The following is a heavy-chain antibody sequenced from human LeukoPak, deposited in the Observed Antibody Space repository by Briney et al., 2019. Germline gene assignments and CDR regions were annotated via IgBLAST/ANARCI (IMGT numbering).Heavy chain of an antibody. CDR2: IIPIFGTA. CDR3: AREVGASYYFDY. CDR1: GGTXSSYA. Sequence: ASVKVSCKASGGTXSSYAISWVRQAPGQGLEWMGGIIPIFGTANYAQKFQGRVTITADESTSTAYMELSSLRSEDTAVYYCAREVGASYYFDYWGQGTLVTVSS. D-gene: IGHD1-26*01. V-gene: IGHV1-69*13. J-gene: IGHJ4*02.